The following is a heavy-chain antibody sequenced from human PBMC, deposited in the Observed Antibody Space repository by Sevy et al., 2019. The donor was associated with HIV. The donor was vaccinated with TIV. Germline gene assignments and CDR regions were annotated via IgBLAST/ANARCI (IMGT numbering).Heavy chain of an antibody. J-gene: IGHJ6*02. CDR3: AREEGSGSYWGYYYYYGMDV. V-gene: IGHV3-21*01. D-gene: IGHD3-10*01. Sequence: GESLKISCAASGFTFSSYSMNWVRQAPGKGLEWVSSISSSSSYIYYADSVKGRFTISRDNAKNSLYLQMNSLRAEDTAVYYCAREEGSGSYWGYYYYYGMDVWGQGTTVTVSS. CDR2: ISSSSSYI. CDR1: GFTFSSYS.